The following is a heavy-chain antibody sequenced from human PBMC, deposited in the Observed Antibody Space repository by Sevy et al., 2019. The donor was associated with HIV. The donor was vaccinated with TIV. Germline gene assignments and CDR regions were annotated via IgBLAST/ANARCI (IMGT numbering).Heavy chain of an antibody. CDR2: ISPDGSDK. V-gene: IGHV3-7*01. CDR3: ARGVGLDC. Sequence: GGSLRLSCAASGFTFSPYWMTWVRQAPGKGLEWVANISPDGSDKYYVDSVKGRFTISRDNAKNSLYLQMNSLGVDDMAMYYGARGVGLDCWGQGALVTVSS. CDR1: GFTFSPYW. J-gene: IGHJ4*02. D-gene: IGHD1-26*01.